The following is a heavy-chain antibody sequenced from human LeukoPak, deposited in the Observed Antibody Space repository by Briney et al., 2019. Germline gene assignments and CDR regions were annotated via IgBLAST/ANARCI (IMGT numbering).Heavy chain of an antibody. J-gene: IGHJ4*02. CDR1: GGSISSSYYY. V-gene: IGHV4-39*01. D-gene: IGHD6-6*01. CDR2: TYYSGST. CDR3: ARHPTPGAYSIAARPYFDY. Sequence: SETLSLTCTVSGGSISSSYYYWGWIRQPPGKGLEWIGSTYYSGSTYYNPSLKSRVTISVDTSKNQFSLKLSSVAAADTAVYYCARHPTPGAYSIAARPYFDYWGQGTLVTVSS.